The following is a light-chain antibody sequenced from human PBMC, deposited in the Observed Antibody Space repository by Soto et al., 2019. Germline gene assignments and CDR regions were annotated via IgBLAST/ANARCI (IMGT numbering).Light chain of an antibody. CDR1: QSLSSSY. V-gene: IGKV3-20*01. CDR3: QQYGSSPRT. J-gene: IGKJ1*01. Sequence: EIVLTQSPGTLSLSPGERATLSCRASQSLSSSYLAWYRQKPGQAPRLLIYGASSRATGIPDRFSGSGSGTDFNLTISRLEPEDFAVYYCQQYGSSPRTFGQGTKVEIK. CDR2: GAS.